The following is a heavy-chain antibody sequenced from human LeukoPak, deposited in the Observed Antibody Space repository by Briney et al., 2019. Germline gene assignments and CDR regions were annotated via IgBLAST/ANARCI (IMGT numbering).Heavy chain of an antibody. CDR1: GFSFSTYG. D-gene: IGHD3-16*01. CDR3: AGDTPPGGDYYFDY. V-gene: IGHV3-33*01. Sequence: GGSLRLSCAASGFSFSTYGMHWVRQAPGKGLEWVALIWNAGTNTYYADSVKGRFTISRDNSKNTLYLQMNSLRAEDTAVYYCAGDTPPGGDYYFDYWGQGALVIVSS. J-gene: IGHJ4*02. CDR2: IWNAGTNT.